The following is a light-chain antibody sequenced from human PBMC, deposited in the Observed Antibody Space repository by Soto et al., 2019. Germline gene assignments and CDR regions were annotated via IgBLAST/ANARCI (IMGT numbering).Light chain of an antibody. CDR2: DAS. CDR3: QQRSNWLSIT. J-gene: IGKJ5*01. V-gene: IGKV3-11*01. CDR1: QSVSSY. Sequence: EIVLTQSPATLSLSPGERATLSCRASQSVSSYLAWYQQKSGQAPRLLIYDASNRATGIPARFSGSGSGTDFTLTISSLEPEDFAVYYCQQRSNWLSITFGQGTRLEIK.